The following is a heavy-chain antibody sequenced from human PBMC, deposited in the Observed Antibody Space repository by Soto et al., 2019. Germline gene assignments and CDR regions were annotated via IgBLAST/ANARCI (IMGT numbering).Heavy chain of an antibody. CDR1: GYTFTSYA. J-gene: IGHJ5*02. Sequence: GASVKVSCKASGYTFTSYAMHWVRQAPGQRLEWMGWINAGNGNTKYSQKFRGRVTITRDTSASTAYMELSSLRSEDTAVYYCARGIFGVVIDSYNWFDPWGQGTLVTVSS. CDR3: ARGIFGVVIDSYNWFDP. CDR2: INAGNGNT. D-gene: IGHD3-3*01. V-gene: IGHV1-3*01.